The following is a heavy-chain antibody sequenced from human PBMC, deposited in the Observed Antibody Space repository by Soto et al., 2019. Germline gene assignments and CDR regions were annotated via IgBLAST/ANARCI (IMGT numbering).Heavy chain of an antibody. J-gene: IGHJ4*02. V-gene: IGHV3-30-3*01. CDR1: GFTFSSYA. CDR2: ISYDGSNK. D-gene: IGHD3-10*01. CDR3: ARDRGFPWFGEFDY. Sequence: QVQLVESGGGVVQPGRSLRLSCAASGFTFSSYAMHWVRQAPGKGLEWVAVISYDGSNKYYADSVKGRFTISRDNSKNTLYLQMNSLRAEDTAVYYCARDRGFPWFGEFDYWGQGTLVTVSS.